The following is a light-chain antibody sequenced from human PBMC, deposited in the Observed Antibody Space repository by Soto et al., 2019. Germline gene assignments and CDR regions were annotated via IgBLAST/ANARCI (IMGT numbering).Light chain of an antibody. Sequence: SVLTQPASVSGSPGQSITISCTGTSSNIGRYNYVSWYQQHPGKAPKLMIYDVTNRPSGVSNRFSGSKSGNTASLTISGLQAEDEADYYCSSYTTGNTNVFGTGTKVTVL. V-gene: IGLV2-14*03. CDR2: DVT. J-gene: IGLJ1*01. CDR3: SSYTTGNTNV. CDR1: SSNIGRYNY.